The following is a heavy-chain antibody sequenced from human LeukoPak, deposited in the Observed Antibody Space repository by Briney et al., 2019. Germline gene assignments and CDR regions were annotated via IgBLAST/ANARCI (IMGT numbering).Heavy chain of an antibody. D-gene: IGHD2-8*02. CDR1: GVSISSGSFY. Sequence: SETLSLTCTVSGVSISSGSFYWGWIRQPPGKGLEWIGSIYSSGSTSYNPSLKSRVTLSIDTSKNQFSLTLTSLTAADTAVYYCARDRGVKRILPRHGLDVWGLGTAVTVSS. V-gene: IGHV4-39*07. CDR3: ARDRGVKRILPRHGLDV. J-gene: IGHJ6*02. CDR2: IYSSGST.